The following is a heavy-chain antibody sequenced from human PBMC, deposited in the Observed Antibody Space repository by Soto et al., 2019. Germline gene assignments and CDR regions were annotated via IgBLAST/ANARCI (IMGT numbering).Heavy chain of an antibody. D-gene: IGHD3-10*01. CDR2: IYPGDSDT. J-gene: IGHJ6*02. CDR3: ARNRLRQYYYGMDV. V-gene: IGHV5-51*01. Sequence: GESLKISCQGSGYSFANYWIAWVRQMPGKGLEWVGVIYPGDSDTRYSPSFRGQVTISADKSISHVYLQWSSLKASGTAMYYCARNRLRQYYYGMDVWGQGTTVTV. CDR1: GYSFANYW.